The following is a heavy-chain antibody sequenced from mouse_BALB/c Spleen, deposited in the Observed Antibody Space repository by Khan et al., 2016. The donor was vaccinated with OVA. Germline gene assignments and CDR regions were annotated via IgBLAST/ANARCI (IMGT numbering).Heavy chain of an antibody. CDR2: ISSGGDYT. D-gene: IGHD4-1*01. CDR3: TNHLTGSIAY. CDR1: GFTFSSYS. Sequence: EVQLVESGGDLVKPGGSLKLSCAASGFTFSSYSMSWVRQTPDKRLEWVASISSGGDYTYYPDRVKGRFTISRDNAKNTLYLQMSDLKSEETAIYSCTNHLTGSIAYWGQGTLVTVSA. V-gene: IGHV5-6*01. J-gene: IGHJ3*01.